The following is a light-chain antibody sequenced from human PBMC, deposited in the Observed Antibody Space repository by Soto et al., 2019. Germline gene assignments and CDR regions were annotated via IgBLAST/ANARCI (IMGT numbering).Light chain of an antibody. Sequence: DIQMTQSPSTLSASVGDRVTITCRASQSIGGWLAWYQQKPGKAPKLLIYEASVLQNGVPSRFSGSGSGTELTLAIDSLQPDDFATYYCQEHNSYIPTFGPGTKVEIK. CDR1: QSIGGW. J-gene: IGKJ1*01. CDR2: EAS. V-gene: IGKV1-5*03. CDR3: QEHNSYIPT.